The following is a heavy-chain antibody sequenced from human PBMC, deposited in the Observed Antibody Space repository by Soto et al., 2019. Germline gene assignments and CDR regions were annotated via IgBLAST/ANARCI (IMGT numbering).Heavy chain of an antibody. D-gene: IGHD6-6*01. CDR2: IYYSGST. CDR3: ARAEYSSSYNDYYSYRDV. Sequence: PSETLSLTCTVSGGSISSYYWSWIRQPPGKGLEWIGYIYYSGSTNYNPSLKSRVTISVDTSKNQFSLKLSSVTAADTAVYYCARAEYSSSYNDYYSYRDVWGKGTTVTVSS. CDR1: GGSISSYY. J-gene: IGHJ6*03. V-gene: IGHV4-59*01.